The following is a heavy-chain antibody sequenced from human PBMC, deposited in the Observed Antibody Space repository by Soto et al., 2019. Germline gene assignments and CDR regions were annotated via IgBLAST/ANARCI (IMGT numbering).Heavy chain of an antibody. V-gene: IGHV4-39*07. CDR2: IYSSGST. D-gene: IGHD6-13*01. CDR1: GGSMRSSSYY. J-gene: IGHJ3*02. CDR3: ARASYSSSRGAFDT. Sequence: SETLSLTCTVSGGSMRSSSYYWAWIRQPPGKGLEWIGNIYSSGSTYYNPSLKSRVTISVDTSKNQFSLKLSSVTAADTAVYYCARASYSSSRGAFDTWGQGTMVTVSS.